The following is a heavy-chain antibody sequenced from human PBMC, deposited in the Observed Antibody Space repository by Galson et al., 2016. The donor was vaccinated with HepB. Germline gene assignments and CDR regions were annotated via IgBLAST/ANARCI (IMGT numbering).Heavy chain of an antibody. CDR3: ASRALKTASDY. CDR1: GFDFSNSE. D-gene: IGHD2-21*02. V-gene: IGHV3-48*03. Sequence: SLRLSCAASGFDFSNSEMNWVRQAPGKGLEWVSYISTRGTTIYYADSVKGRFTISRDNAKNSLYLHMNSLRAEDTALYYCASRALKTASDYWGQGTLVTVSS. CDR2: ISTRGTTI. J-gene: IGHJ4*02.